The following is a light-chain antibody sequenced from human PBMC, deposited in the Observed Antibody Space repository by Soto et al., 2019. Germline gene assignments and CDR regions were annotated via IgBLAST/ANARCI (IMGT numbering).Light chain of an antibody. CDR1: SSDVGGYNY. J-gene: IGLJ2*01. CDR2: EDT. CDR3: SSYTSTNHVV. V-gene: IGLV2-14*01. Sequence: QSALTQPASVSGSPGQSITISCTGTSSDVGGYNYVSWYQQHPGKAPKLVIYEDTKRPSGVSNRFAGYKSGNTASLTISGLQAEDETDYYCSSYTSTNHVVFGGGTKLTVL.